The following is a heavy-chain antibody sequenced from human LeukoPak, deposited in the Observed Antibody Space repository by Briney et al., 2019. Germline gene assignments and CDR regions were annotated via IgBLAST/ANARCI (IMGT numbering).Heavy chain of an antibody. D-gene: IGHD4-11*01. CDR3: AKSYSNNVQLFDY. Sequence: GGSLRLSCAASGFTFSSYGMHWVRQAPGKGLEWVAFKRYDGGNKYYADSVKGRFTISRDNSKNTLYLQMNSLRAEDTAVYYCAKSYSNNVQLFDYWGQGTLVTVSS. CDR2: KRYDGGNK. CDR1: GFTFSSYG. V-gene: IGHV3-30*02. J-gene: IGHJ4*02.